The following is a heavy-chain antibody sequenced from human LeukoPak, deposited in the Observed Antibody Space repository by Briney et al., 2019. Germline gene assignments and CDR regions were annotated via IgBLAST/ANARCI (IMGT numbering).Heavy chain of an antibody. D-gene: IGHD6-13*01. CDR1: GFTFSSYG. CDR2: IWNDGSNK. V-gene: IGHV3-33*01. CDR3: ARGGIAAADIDY. J-gene: IGHJ4*02. Sequence: HPGGSLRLSCEASGFTFSSYGMHWVPQAPGKGLGGVAVIWNDGSNKYYADSVKGRFTISRDISKNTLHLQMNSLRAEDTAIYYCARGGIAAADIDYWGQGTLVTVSS.